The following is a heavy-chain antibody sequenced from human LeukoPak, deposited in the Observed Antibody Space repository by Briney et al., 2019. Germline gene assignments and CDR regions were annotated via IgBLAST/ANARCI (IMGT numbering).Heavy chain of an antibody. J-gene: IGHJ6*02. CDR1: GYTFTSYG. CDR2: ICAYNGNT. Sequence: GASVKVSCKASGYTFTSYGISWVRQTPGQGLEWMGWICAYNGNTNYAQKLQGRVTMTTDTSTSTAYMELSSLRSEDTAVYYCAGVYLYGMDVWGQGTTVTVSS. CDR3: AGVYLYGMDV. D-gene: IGHD2-8*01. V-gene: IGHV1-18*01.